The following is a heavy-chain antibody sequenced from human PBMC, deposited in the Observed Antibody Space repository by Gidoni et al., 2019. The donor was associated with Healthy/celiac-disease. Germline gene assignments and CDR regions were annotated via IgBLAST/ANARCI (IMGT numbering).Heavy chain of an antibody. D-gene: IGHD6-13*01. CDR2: IYYSGST. CDR1: GGSISSYY. CDR3: ARCRLIYSSSPFDY. V-gene: IGHV4-59*08. Sequence: QVQLQESGPGLVKPSETLSLTCTFSGGSISSYYWSWLRQPPGKGLECIGYIYYSGSTNYNPSLKSRVNRSVDTSKNQFFRKLSSVTAADTAVYYCARCRLIYSSSPFDYWGKGTLVTVYS. J-gene: IGHJ4*02.